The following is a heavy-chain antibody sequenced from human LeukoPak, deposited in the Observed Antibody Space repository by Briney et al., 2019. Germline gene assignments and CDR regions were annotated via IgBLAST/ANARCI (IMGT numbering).Heavy chain of an antibody. V-gene: IGHV4-4*07. J-gene: IGHJ6*03. CDR1: GGSISSYY. Sequence: PSETLSLACTVSGGSISSYYWSWIRQPAGKGLEWIGRIYTSGSTHYNPSLKSRVTMSVDTSKNQFSLKLSSVTAADTAVYYCARSTGTTVFSMGVRNYYYYMDVWGKGTTVTVSS. CDR3: ARSTGTTVFSMGVRNYYYYMDV. CDR2: IYTSGST. D-gene: IGHD4-11*01.